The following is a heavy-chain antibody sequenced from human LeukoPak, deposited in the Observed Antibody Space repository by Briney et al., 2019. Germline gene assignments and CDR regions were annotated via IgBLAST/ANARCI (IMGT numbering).Heavy chain of an antibody. J-gene: IGHJ6*03. D-gene: IGHD2-15*01. Sequence: GGSLRLPCAASGFTFSSYSMNWVRQAPGKGLEWVSYISSSSSTIYYADSVKGRFTISRDNAKNSLYLQMDSLRAEDTAVYYCARDGAPDDCSGGSCSSYYYYMDVWGKGTTVTVSS. V-gene: IGHV3-48*04. CDR2: ISSSSSTI. CDR3: ARDGAPDDCSGGSCSSYYYYMDV. CDR1: GFTFSSYS.